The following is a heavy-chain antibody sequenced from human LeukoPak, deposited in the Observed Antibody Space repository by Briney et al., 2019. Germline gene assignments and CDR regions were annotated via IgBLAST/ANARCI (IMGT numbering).Heavy chain of an antibody. D-gene: IGHD6-19*01. CDR3: ASSPLSVAGDTFDY. Sequence: SETLSLTCTVSGGSISSYYWSWIRQPAGKGLEWIGRIYTSGSTNYNPSLKSRLTMSVDTSKNQFSLKLSPVTAADTAVYYCASSPLSVAGDTFDYWGQGSLVTVSS. CDR1: GGSISSYY. J-gene: IGHJ4*02. CDR2: IYTSGST. V-gene: IGHV4-4*07.